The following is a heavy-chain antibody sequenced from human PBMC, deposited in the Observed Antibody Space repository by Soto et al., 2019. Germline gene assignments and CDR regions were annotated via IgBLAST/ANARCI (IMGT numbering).Heavy chain of an antibody. J-gene: IGHJ6*03. Sequence: PSDTLSLTCTVSGGPISSYYWSWIRQPPGKGLEWIGYIYYSGSTNYNPSLKSRVTISVDTSKNQFSLKLSSVTAADTAVYYCARRSRSICTNGVCQNYYYYYMDVWGQGTSVTVSS. CDR1: GGPISSYY. CDR2: IYYSGST. CDR3: ARRSRSICTNGVCQNYYYYYMDV. V-gene: IGHV4-59*08. D-gene: IGHD2-8*01.